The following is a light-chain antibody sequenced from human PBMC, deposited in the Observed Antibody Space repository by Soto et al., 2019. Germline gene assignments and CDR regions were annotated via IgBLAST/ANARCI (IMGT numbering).Light chain of an antibody. CDR2: DVN. Sequence: QSALTQPRSVSGSPGQSVAISCIGASSDVGAYNYVSWYQQYPGRSPKVLISDVNRRPSGVPDRFSGSKSGNTASLTISGLQAEDEADYYCSSYAGRLHVFGTGTKLTVL. J-gene: IGLJ1*01. CDR1: SSDVGAYNY. CDR3: SSYAGRLHV. V-gene: IGLV2-11*01.